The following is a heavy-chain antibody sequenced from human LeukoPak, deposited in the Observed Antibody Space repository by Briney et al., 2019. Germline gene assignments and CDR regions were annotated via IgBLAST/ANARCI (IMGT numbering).Heavy chain of an antibody. CDR3: AKHKGGRIELHCFDH. V-gene: IGHV3-23*01. CDR1: GFTFSALA. Sequence: GGSLRLSCAASGFTFSALAMSWVRQAPGKGLEWVSSISGSGGGTYFADSVKGRFTISIDNPKNTLYLQMNTVRAEDTAVYYCAKHKGGRIELHCFDHWGQGTLVTVSS. D-gene: IGHD1-26*01. CDR2: ISGSGGGT. J-gene: IGHJ4*02.